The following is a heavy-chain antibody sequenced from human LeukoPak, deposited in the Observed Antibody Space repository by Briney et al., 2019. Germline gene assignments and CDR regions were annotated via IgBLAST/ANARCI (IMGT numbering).Heavy chain of an antibody. CDR1: GFTFSDYW. V-gene: IGHV3-7*01. J-gene: IGHJ4*02. CDR2: IKQDESEK. D-gene: IGHD3-10*01. Sequence: PGGSLRLSCAASGFTFSDYWMTWVRQAPGKGLEWVANIKQDESEKYYVDSVKGRFTISRDNAKNSLYLQMNSLRAEDTAVYYCAKEVGGSGSFWGQGTLVTVSS. CDR3: AKEVGGSGSF.